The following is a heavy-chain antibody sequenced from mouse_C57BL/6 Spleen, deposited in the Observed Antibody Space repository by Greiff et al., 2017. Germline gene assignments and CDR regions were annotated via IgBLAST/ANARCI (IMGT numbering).Heavy chain of an antibody. CDR1: GFTFSSYS. CDR2: ISSGGDYS. J-gene: IGHJ4*01. CDR3: TREVLPYYAMDY. Sequence: DVMLVESGEGLVKPGGSLKLSCAASGFTFSSYSMSWVRQTPEKRLEWVAYISSGGDYSYYADTVKGRFTISRDNARNTLYLQMSSLKSEDTAMYYCTREVLPYYAMDYWGQGTSVTVSS. V-gene: IGHV5-9-1*02.